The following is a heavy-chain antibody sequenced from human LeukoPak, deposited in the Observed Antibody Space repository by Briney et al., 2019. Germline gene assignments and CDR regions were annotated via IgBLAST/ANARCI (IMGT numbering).Heavy chain of an antibody. CDR1: GGSFSGYY. CDR2: IYYSGST. J-gene: IGHJ4*02. Sequence: PSETLSLTCAVYGGSFSGYYWSWIRQPPGKGLEWIGYIYYSGSTNFNPSLKSRVTISVDTSKNQFSLKLSSVTAADTAVYYCARHLNSYFRGGFDYWGQGTLVTVSS. CDR3: ARHLNSYFRGGFDY. V-gene: IGHV4-59*08. D-gene: IGHD3-10*02.